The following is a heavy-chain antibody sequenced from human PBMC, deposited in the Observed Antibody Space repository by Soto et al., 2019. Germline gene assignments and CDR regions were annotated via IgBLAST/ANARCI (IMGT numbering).Heavy chain of an antibody. V-gene: IGHV4-31*03. J-gene: IGHJ3*02. CDR3: ARGGNYCSGGSCYWTGMVRRAFDI. D-gene: IGHD2-15*01. CDR2: IYYSGST. CDR1: GGSISSGGYY. Sequence: PSETLSLTCTVSGGSISSGGYYWSWIRQHPGKGLEWIGYIYYSGSTYYNPSLKSRVTISVDTSKNQFSLKLSSVTAADTAVYYCARGGNYCSGGSCYWTGMVRRAFDIWGQGTMVTVSS.